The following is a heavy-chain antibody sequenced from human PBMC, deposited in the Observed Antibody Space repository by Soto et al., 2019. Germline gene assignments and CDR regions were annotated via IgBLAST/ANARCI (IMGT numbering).Heavy chain of an antibody. V-gene: IGHV3-30-3*01. D-gene: IGHD3-10*01. CDR3: ARGPMGRYYGSGSYYFDY. CDR1: GFTFSSYA. J-gene: IGHJ4*02. CDR2: ISYDGSNK. Sequence: QVQLVESGGGVVQPGRSLRLSCAASGFTFSSYAMHWVRQAPGKGLEWVAVISYDGSNKYYADSVKGRFTISRDNSKNTLYLQMNSLRAEDTAVYYCARGPMGRYYGSGSYYFDYWGQGTLVTVSS.